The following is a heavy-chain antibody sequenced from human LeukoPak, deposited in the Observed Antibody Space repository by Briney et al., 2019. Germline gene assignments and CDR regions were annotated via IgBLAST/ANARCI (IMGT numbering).Heavy chain of an antibody. D-gene: IGHD5-12*01. V-gene: IGHV3-66*01. J-gene: IGHJ3*02. CDR3: ARDLGYSAYATVRGNDVEI. Sequence: GGTLRLSCAASGFTVSTNYMSWVRQAPGKGLEWVSIIYSGGSTYYADSVKGRFTISRDISQNTVYLQMNSLRAEDTAVYYCARDLGYSAYATVRGNDVEIWGQGEMVSVSS. CDR1: GFTVSTNY. CDR2: IYSGGST.